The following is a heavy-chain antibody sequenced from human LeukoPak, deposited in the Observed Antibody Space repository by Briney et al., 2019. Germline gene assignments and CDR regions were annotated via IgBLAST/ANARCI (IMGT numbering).Heavy chain of an antibody. CDR2: IKQDGSEK. V-gene: IGHV3-7*01. CDR3: ARLCEGSESCYRPYDC. J-gene: IGHJ4*02. CDR1: GFTFSNYW. D-gene: IGHD3-10*01. Sequence: PGRSLRLSCAASGFTFSNYWMSWVRQAPGKGLEWVANIKQDGSEKYYVDSVRGRVNISRNNAKNSLYLQMNALRAEDTAVYYCARLCEGSESCYRPYDCWGQGTLVTVSS.